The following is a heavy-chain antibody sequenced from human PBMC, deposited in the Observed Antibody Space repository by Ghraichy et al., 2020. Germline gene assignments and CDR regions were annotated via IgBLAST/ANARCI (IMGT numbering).Heavy chain of an antibody. CDR2: INPNSGGT. V-gene: IGHV1-2*02. D-gene: IGHD5-18*01. Sequence: ASVKVSCKASGYTFTGYYMHWVRQAPGQGLEWMGWINPNSGGTNYAQKFQGRVTMTRDTSISTAYMELSRLRSDDTAVYYCARAQLWELYYFDYWGQGTLVTVSS. CDR3: ARAQLWELYYFDY. CDR1: GYTFTGYY. J-gene: IGHJ4*02.